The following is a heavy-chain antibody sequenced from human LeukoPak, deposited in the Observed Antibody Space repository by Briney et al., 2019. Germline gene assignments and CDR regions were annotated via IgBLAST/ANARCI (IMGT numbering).Heavy chain of an antibody. CDR2: INPNSGGT. D-gene: IGHD2-2*01. Sequence: ASVKVSCKASGYTFTGYYMHWVRQAPGQGLEWMGRINPNSGGTNYAQKFQGRVTMTRDTSISTAYMELSRLRSDDTAVYYCASLGLSVVVPAAIPREYYYYGMDVWGQGTTVTVSS. V-gene: IGHV1-2*06. CDR3: ASLGLSVVVPAAIPREYYYYGMDV. J-gene: IGHJ6*02. CDR1: GYTFTGYY.